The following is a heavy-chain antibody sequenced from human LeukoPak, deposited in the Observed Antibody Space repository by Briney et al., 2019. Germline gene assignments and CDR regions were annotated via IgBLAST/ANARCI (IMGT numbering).Heavy chain of an antibody. V-gene: IGHV3-11*05. CDR3: ARDIVGTHGNFDS. CDR1: GFTFSDYF. Sequence: PGGSLRLSCAASGFTFSDYFMSWVRQAPEKGLEWGSYNSSSSSTTNYADSVKGRFTISRHNAKNSLYLQMNSLRAEDTAVYYCARDIVGTHGNFDSWGQGTLVTVSS. J-gene: IGHJ4*02. CDR2: NSSSSSTT. D-gene: IGHD1-26*01.